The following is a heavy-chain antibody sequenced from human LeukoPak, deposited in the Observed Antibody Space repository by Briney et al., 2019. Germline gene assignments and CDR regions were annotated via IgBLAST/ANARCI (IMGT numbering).Heavy chain of an antibody. CDR1: GGSISSYY. Sequence: SETLSLTCTVSGGSISSYYWSWIRQPPGKGLEWIGYIYYSGSTNYNPSLKSRVTISVDTSKNQFSLKLSSVTAADTAVYYCARGAPAITIFGVVRNWFDPWGQGTLVTVSS. V-gene: IGHV4-59*08. CDR3: ARGAPAITIFGVVRNWFDP. CDR2: IYYSGST. D-gene: IGHD3-3*01. J-gene: IGHJ5*02.